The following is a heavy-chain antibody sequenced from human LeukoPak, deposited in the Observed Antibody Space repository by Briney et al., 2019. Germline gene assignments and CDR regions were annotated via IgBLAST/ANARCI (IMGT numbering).Heavy chain of an antibody. Sequence: GGSLRLFCAASGFTFSNAWMSWVRQAPGKGLEWVGRIKSKTDGGTTDYAAPVKGRFTISRDDSKNTLYLQMNSLKTEDTAVYYCTTVHDYGDYFDYWGQGTLVTVSS. V-gene: IGHV3-15*01. CDR1: GFTFSNAW. CDR2: IKSKTDGGTT. D-gene: IGHD4-17*01. J-gene: IGHJ4*02. CDR3: TTVHDYGDYFDY.